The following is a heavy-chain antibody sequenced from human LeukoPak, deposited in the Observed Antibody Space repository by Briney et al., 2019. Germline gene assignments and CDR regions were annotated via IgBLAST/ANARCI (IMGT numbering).Heavy chain of an antibody. V-gene: IGHV1-18*01. J-gene: IGHJ4*02. D-gene: IGHD4-23*01. Sequence: GASVKVSCKASGYTLTNYNISWVRQAPGQGLGWMGWINTYKGDTLYAQKLQGRVTMTADTSTNTAYMELRSLRFDDTAVYYCAREFGHCYGDNCFYFFDTWGQGFRVTVSS. CDR1: GYTLTNYN. CDR2: INTYKGDT. CDR3: AREFGHCYGDNCFYFFDT.